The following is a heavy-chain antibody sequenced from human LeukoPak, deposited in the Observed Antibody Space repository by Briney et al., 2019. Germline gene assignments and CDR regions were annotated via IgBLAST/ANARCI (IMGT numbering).Heavy chain of an antibody. J-gene: IGHJ5*02. V-gene: IGHV7-4-1*02. CDR1: RYTFTRYA. D-gene: IGHD6-19*01. CDR2: INTNTGNP. CDR3: ARDQAVAGRDNWFDP. Sequence: GASVKVSCKASRYTFTRYAVNWVRQAPGQGPEWMGWINTNTGNPTYAQGFTGRFVFSLDTSVTTAYLQISSLKAEDTAVYYCARDQAVAGRDNWFDPWGQGTLVTVSS.